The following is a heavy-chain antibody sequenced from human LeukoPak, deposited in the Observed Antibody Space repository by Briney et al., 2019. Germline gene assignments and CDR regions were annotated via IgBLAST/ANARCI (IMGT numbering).Heavy chain of an antibody. CDR3: ARQMGGVPLDY. CDR2: ISSSSSTI. D-gene: IGHD3-16*01. J-gene: IGHJ4*02. CDR1: GFTFSSYS. V-gene: IGHV3-48*01. Sequence: GGSLRLSCAASGFTFSSYSMTWVRQAPGKGLEWVSYISSSSSTIYYADSVKGRFTISRDNAKSSLYLQMNSLRAEDTAVYYCARQMGGVPLDYWGQGTLVTVSS.